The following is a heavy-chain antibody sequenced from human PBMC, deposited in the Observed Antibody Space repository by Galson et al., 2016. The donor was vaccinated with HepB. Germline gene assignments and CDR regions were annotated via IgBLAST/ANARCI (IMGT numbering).Heavy chain of an antibody. V-gene: IGHV3-21*01. D-gene: IGHD6-19*01. J-gene: IGHJ6*02. CDR3: ARDERWPRGMDV. CDR2: ISSSSNSI. Sequence: SLRLSCAASGFTFSSYNMNWVRQAPGKGLEWVSSISSSSNSIYDADSVKGRLTISRDNAKNSLFLQMNSLRAEDTAVYYCARDERWPRGMDVWGQGTTVTVS. CDR1: GFTFSSYN.